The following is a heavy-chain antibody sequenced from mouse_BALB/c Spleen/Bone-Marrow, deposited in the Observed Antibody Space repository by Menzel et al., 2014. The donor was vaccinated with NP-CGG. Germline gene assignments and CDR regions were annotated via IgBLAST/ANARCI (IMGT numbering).Heavy chain of an antibody. CDR2: IRNKAYGYTT. CDR1: GFTFTDYY. Sequence: EVHLVESGGGLVQPGGPLRLSCTTSGFTFTDYYMSWVRQPPGKALEWLVFIRNKAYGYTTEYSASVRGRFTISRDNSQSILYLQMNTLRAEDSATYYCARFPMDYWGQGTSVTVSS. V-gene: IGHV7-3*02. CDR3: ARFPMDY. J-gene: IGHJ4*01.